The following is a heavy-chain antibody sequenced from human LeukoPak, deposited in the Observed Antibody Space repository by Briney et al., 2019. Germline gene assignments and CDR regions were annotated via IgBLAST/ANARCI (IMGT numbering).Heavy chain of an antibody. Sequence: PGESLKISCKGSGYSFSSYWIAWVRQMPGKGLEWMGIIYPGDSATKYSPSFQGHVTVSADKSISTAYLQWSSLKASDTAMYYCERQNWGVDYWGQGTLVTVSS. CDR1: GYSFSSYW. D-gene: IGHD7-27*01. CDR3: ERQNWGVDY. V-gene: IGHV5-51*01. CDR2: IYPGDSAT. J-gene: IGHJ4*02.